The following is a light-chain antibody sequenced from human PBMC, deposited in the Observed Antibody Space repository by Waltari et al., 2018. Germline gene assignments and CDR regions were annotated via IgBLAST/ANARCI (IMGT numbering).Light chain of an antibody. J-gene: IGKJ5*01. V-gene: IGKV6-21*01. Sequence: TCRASQNVGNNLHWYQQKPDQSPKLLIKYASRSLRGVPSRFSGSGSGTDFTLTINSLEVEDAATYYCHQSNSIPITFGQGTRLEIK. CDR3: HQSNSIPIT. CDR1: QNVGNN. CDR2: YAS.